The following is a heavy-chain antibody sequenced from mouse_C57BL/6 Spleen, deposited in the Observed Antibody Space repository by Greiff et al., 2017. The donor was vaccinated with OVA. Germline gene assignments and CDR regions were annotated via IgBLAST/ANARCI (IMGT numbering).Heavy chain of an antibody. J-gene: IGHJ2*01. CDR2: INPNNGGT. CDR3: ARGDYYGSSYYFDY. D-gene: IGHD1-1*01. CDR1: GYTFTDYN. V-gene: IGHV1-22*01. Sequence: EVKLQQSGPELVKPGASVKMSCKASGYTFTDYNMHWVKQSHGKSLEWIGYINPNNGGTSYNQKFKGKATLTVNKSSSTAYMELRSLTSEDSAVYYCARGDYYGSSYYFDYWGQGTTLTVSS.